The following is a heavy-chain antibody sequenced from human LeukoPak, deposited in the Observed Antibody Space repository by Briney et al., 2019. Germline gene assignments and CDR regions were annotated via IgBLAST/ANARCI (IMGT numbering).Heavy chain of an antibody. CDR1: GFTFSSYS. Sequence: GGSLRLSCAASGFTFSSYSMNWVRQAPGKGLEWVSSISSSSSYIYYADSVKGRFTISRDNAKNSLYLQMNSLRAEDTAVYYCARASGYTSGWYDDAFDIWGQGTMVTVSS. CDR3: ARASGYTSGWYDDAFDI. J-gene: IGHJ3*02. D-gene: IGHD6-19*01. V-gene: IGHV3-21*01. CDR2: ISSSSSYI.